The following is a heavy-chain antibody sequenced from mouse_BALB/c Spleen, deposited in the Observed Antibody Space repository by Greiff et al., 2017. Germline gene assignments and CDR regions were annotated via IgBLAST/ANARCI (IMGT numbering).Heavy chain of an antibody. J-gene: IGHJ4*01. CDR1: GFSLTSYG. D-gene: IGHD2-4*01. CDR3: ARHTMITTNDYAMDY. Sequence: QVQLKQSGPGLVQPSQSLSITCTASGFSLTSYGVHWVRQSPGKGLEWLGVIWSGGSTDYNAAFISRLSISKDNSKSQVFFKMNSLQANDTAIYYCARHTMITTNDYAMDYWGQGTSVTVSS. V-gene: IGHV2-2*02. CDR2: IWSGGST.